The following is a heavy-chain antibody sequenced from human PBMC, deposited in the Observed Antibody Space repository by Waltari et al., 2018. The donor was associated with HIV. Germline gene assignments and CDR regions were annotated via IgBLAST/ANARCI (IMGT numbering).Heavy chain of an antibody. J-gene: IGHJ4*02. CDR2: INHSVST. CDR1: GGSFSGYY. V-gene: IGHV4-34*01. CDR3: ARRGYSGYED. D-gene: IGHD5-12*01. Sequence: QVQLHQWGAGLFKPSAPLSLPCAVSGGSFSGYYWSWIRQPPGKGLEWSGEINHSVSTNYNPSLKSRVTISVDTSKNQFSLKMRSVTAADTAVYYCARRGYSGYEDWGQGTLATVSS.